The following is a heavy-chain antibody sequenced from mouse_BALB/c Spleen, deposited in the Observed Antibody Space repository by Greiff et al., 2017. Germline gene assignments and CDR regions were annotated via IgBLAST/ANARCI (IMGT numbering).Heavy chain of an antibody. CDR2: INPSSGYT. Sequence: QVQLKESGAELARPGASVKMSCKASGYTFTSYTMHWVKQRPGQGLEWIGYINPSSGYTNYNQKFKDKATLTADKSSSTAYMQLSSLTSEDSAVYYCARETPLLWWDYWGQGTTLTVSS. J-gene: IGHJ2*01. V-gene: IGHV1-4*01. D-gene: IGHD2-13*01. CDR3: ARETPLLWWDY. CDR1: GYTFTSYT.